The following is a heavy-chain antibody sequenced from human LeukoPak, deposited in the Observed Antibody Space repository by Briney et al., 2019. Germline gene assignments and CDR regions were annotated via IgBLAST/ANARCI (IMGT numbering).Heavy chain of an antibody. V-gene: IGHV3-23*01. J-gene: IGHJ6*02. CDR3: AKYDGSGSYYYHYYGMDV. CDR1: GFTFSSYA. D-gene: IGHD3-10*01. Sequence: GGSLRLSCAASGFTFSSYAMSWVRQAPGKGLEWVSAISGSGGSTYYADSVKGRFTISRDNSKNTLYLQMNSLRAEDTAVYYCAKYDGSGSYYYHYYGMDVWGQGTTVTVSS. CDR2: ISGSGGST.